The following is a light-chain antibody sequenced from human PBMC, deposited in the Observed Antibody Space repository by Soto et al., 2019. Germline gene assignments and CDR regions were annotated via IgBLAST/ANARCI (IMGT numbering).Light chain of an antibody. V-gene: IGKV3-20*01. J-gene: IGKJ4*01. Sequence: DIVLTQSPGTLSLFPGERATLSCRASQSVNNNYLGWYQQKPGQAPRLLIYSTSRRSRGIPDRFSGSGSGTDFTLTISRLEPEDFAVYYCQQYGGSVTFGGGTKVEIK. CDR2: STS. CDR3: QQYGGSVT. CDR1: QSVNNNY.